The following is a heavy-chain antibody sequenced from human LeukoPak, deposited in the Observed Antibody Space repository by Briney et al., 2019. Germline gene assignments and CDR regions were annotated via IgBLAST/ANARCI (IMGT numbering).Heavy chain of an antibody. J-gene: IGHJ5*01. CDR1: GDSISSGDYS. V-gene: IGHV4-30-2*01. D-gene: IGHD3-10*01. CDR3: ARELWFVNAPGSWLDS. Sequence: SQTLSLTCTVSGDSISSGDYSWSWIRQPSGKGLEWIRYIFHSGSSYYNPSLRSRVTISVDRSRNQFSLRLTSVTAADTAVYYCARELWFVNAPGSWLDSWGQGTLVTVSS. CDR2: IFHSGSS.